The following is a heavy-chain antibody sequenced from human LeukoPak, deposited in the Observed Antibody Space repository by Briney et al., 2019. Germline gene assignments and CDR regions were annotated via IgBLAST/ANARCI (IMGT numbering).Heavy chain of an antibody. CDR2: IYYSGST. J-gene: IGHJ4*02. CDR1: GGSISSYY. D-gene: IGHD4-17*01. Sequence: AETLSLTCTVSGGSISSYYWSWIRQPPGKGLEWIGYIYYSGSTNYNPSLKSRVTISVDTSKNQFSLKLSSVTAADTAVYYCAREAPNQGYGAPFDYWGQGTLVTVSS. V-gene: IGHV4-59*01. CDR3: AREAPNQGYGAPFDY.